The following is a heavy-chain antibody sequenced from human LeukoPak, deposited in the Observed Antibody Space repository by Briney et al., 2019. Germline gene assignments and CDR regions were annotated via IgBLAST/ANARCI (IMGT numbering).Heavy chain of an antibody. CDR3: ARDTGAAISVFDI. CDR2: TYYRSKRYN. CDR1: GDSVSSNSAV. J-gene: IGHJ3*02. D-gene: IGHD5-12*01. Sequence: SQTLSLTCAISGDSVSSNSAVWNWLRQSPSRGLEWLGRTYYRSKRYNDYAVTVKSRITVNPDTSKNQFSLQLNSVTPEDTAMYYCARDTGAAISVFDIWGQGTMVTVSS. V-gene: IGHV6-1*01.